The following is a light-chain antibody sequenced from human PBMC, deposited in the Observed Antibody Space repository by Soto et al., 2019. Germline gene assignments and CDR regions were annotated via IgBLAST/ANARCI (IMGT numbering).Light chain of an antibody. CDR1: QSVSSN. V-gene: IGKV3D-15*01. J-gene: IGKJ1*01. CDR2: TTS. CDR3: QQYNNWPPS. Sequence: IVMTQSPATLSVSPGERATLSCRASQSVSSNLAWYQQTPGQAPRLLIHTTSTRATGIPARFSGSGSGTEFTLTISSLQSEDFAVYYCQQYNNWPPSFGQGSKVEIK.